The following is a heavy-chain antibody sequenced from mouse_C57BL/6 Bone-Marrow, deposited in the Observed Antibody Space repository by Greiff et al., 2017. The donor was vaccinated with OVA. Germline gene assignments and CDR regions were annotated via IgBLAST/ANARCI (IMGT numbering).Heavy chain of an antibody. CDR1: GYTFTSYW. CDR2: IDPNSGGT. Sequence: VQLQQPGAELVKPGASVKLSCKASGYTFTSYWMHWVKQRPGRGLEWIGRIDPNSGGTKYNEKFKSKATLTVDKPSSTAYMQLSSLTSEDSAVYYCATLYYYGSPYFDYWGQGTTLTVSS. D-gene: IGHD1-1*01. CDR3: ATLYYYGSPYFDY. V-gene: IGHV1-72*01. J-gene: IGHJ2*01.